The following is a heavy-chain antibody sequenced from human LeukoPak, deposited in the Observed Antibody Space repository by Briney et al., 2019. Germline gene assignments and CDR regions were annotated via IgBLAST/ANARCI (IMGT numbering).Heavy chain of an antibody. Sequence: PGGSLRLSCAASGFTFSTFAMHWVRQAPGKGLEWVAFIQNDGTNEYYADSVKGRFTISRDNSKNTLYLQMNSLRAEDTAVYYCARGLGIQVRGVISWFDPWGQGTLVTVSS. CDR3: ARGLGIQVRGVISWFDP. V-gene: IGHV3-30*02. J-gene: IGHJ5*02. CDR1: GFTFSTFA. D-gene: IGHD3-10*01. CDR2: IQNDGTNE.